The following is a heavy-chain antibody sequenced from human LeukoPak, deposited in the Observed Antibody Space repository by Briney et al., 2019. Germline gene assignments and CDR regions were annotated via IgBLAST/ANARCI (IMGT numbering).Heavy chain of an antibody. V-gene: IGHV4-59*12. CDR2: IYYSGST. J-gene: IGHJ4*02. CDR1: GGSISSYY. CDR3: ARDSGGSHDY. Sequence: SETLSLTCTVSGGSISSYYWSWIRQPPGKGLEWIGYIYYSGSTNYNPSLKSRVTISVDTSKSQFSLKLSSVTAADTAVYYCARDSGGSHDYWGQETLDTVSS. D-gene: IGHD1-26*01.